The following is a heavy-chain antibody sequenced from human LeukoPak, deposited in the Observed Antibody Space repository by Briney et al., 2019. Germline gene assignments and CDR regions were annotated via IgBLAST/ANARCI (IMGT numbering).Heavy chain of an antibody. Sequence: SETLSLTCTVSGGSISSYYWSWIRQPAGKGLEWIGRIYTSGSTNYNPSLKSRVTMSVDTSRNQFSLKLSSVTAADTAVYYCARAVGAAAGAYYYYMDVWGKGTTVTVSS. CDR1: GGSISSYY. CDR3: ARAVGAAAGAYYYYMDV. D-gene: IGHD6-13*01. CDR2: IYTSGST. J-gene: IGHJ6*03. V-gene: IGHV4-4*07.